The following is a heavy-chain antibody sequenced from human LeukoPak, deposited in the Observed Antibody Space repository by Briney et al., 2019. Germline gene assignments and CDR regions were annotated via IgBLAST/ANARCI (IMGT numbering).Heavy chain of an antibody. Sequence: GGSLRLSCAASGFTFSSWGTHWVRQAPGKGLEWVAVIWYDGTNKYYADSVKGRFTISRDNSKNTLYLQMNSLRAEDTAVYYCAKDVTTGTLALDYWGQGTLVTVSS. CDR2: IWYDGTNK. CDR3: AKDVTTGTLALDY. CDR1: GFTFSSWG. J-gene: IGHJ4*02. D-gene: IGHD1-1*01. V-gene: IGHV3-33*06.